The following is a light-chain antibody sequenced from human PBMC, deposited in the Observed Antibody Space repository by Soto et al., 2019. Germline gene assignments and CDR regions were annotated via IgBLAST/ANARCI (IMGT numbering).Light chain of an antibody. CDR2: DAS. CDR3: QQRTNWPASS. CDR1: QSVRSY. J-gene: IGKJ5*01. Sequence: EIVLTQSPATLSLSPGERATLSCRASQSVRSYLAWYQQKPGQAPRLLIHDASSRATAIPERFSGSGSGTNFTLPISRLEPEDSGEYYCQQRTNWPASSFGQATRLEIK. V-gene: IGKV3-11*01.